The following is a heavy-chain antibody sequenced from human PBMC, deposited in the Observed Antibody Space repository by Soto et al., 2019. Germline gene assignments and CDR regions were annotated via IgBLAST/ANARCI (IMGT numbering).Heavy chain of an antibody. V-gene: IGHV4-59*01. D-gene: IGHD6-19*01. CDR3: ARTSPVAGGFDY. Sequence: QVQLQESGPGLVKPSETLSLTCTVSGGSISGYYWSWIRQPPGKGLEWIGYIYYSTNYNPSLKSRVTISVYXSKNQLSLKLTSVTAADTAVYYCARTSPVAGGFDYWGQGTLVTVSS. CDR1: GGSISGYY. CDR2: IYYST. J-gene: IGHJ4*02.